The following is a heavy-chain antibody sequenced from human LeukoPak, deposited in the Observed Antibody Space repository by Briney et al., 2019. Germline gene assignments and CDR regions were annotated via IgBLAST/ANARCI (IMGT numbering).Heavy chain of an antibody. V-gene: IGHV1-18*01. D-gene: IGHD3-3*01. Sequence: ASVKVSCKASGYTFTSYGISWVRQTPGQGLEWMGWISAYNGNTNYAQKLQGRVTMATDTSTSTAYMELRSLRSDDTAVYYCAREGTAYYDFWSGYDPLDYWGQGTLVTVSS. CDR3: AREGTAYYDFWSGYDPLDY. J-gene: IGHJ4*02. CDR1: GYTFTSYG. CDR2: ISAYNGNT.